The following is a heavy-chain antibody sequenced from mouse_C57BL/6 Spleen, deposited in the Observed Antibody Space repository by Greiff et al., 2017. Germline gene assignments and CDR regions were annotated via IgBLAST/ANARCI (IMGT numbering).Heavy chain of an antibody. V-gene: IGHV1-82*01. J-gene: IGHJ2*01. D-gene: IGHD1-1*01. Sequence: QVQLQQSGPELVKPGASVKISCKASGYAFSSSWMNWVKQRPGKGLEWIGRIYPGDGDTNYNGKFKGKATLTADKSSSTASMQLSSLTSEDSAVYFCARGGSSPFDYWGQGTTLTVSS. CDR1: GYAFSSSW. CDR3: ARGGSSPFDY. CDR2: IYPGDGDT.